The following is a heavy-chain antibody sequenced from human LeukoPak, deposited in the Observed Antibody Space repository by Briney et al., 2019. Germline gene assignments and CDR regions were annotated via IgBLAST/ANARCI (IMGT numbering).Heavy chain of an antibody. CDR3: ARHNYGYDY. J-gene: IGHJ4*02. Sequence: GGSLRLSCAASGLTFSFYWMSWVRQAPGKGLVWVSHIHSDGSSTSYADSVQGRFTISRDNAKNTLYLQMNSLRAEDTAVYYCARHNYGYDYWGQGTLVTVSS. D-gene: IGHD3-10*01. CDR2: IHSDGSST. CDR1: GLTFSFYW. V-gene: IGHV3-74*01.